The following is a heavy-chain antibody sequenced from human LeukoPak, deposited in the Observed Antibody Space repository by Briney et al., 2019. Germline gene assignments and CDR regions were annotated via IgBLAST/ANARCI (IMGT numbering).Heavy chain of an antibody. J-gene: IGHJ4*02. D-gene: IGHD3/OR15-3a*01. V-gene: IGHV3-7*01. Sequence: GGSLRLSCAASGFTFSNYWMSWVRQAPGKGLEWVANIKQDRSEKYYVDSVKGRFTISRDNAKNSLYLQMNSLRAEDTAVYYCARGLGQVGFFDYWGQGTLVTVSS. CDR2: IKQDRSEK. CDR3: ARGLGQVGFFDY. CDR1: GFTFSNYW.